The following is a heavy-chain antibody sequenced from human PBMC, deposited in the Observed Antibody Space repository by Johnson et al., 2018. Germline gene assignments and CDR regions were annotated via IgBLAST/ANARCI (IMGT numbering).Heavy chain of an antibody. CDR1: GLTFSSYG. J-gene: IGHJ3*02. D-gene: IGHD4-17*01. CDR2: ISYDGSNK. Sequence: QVQLVQSGGGVVQPGRSLRLSCAASGLTFSSYGMHWVRQAPGKGLEWVAVISYDGSNKYYADSVKGRFTIHRDNSKTKLYLQMNSLRAEETAVYYCANNDYGDYLEALDIWGQGTMVTVSS. V-gene: IGHV3-30*18. CDR3: ANNDYGDYLEALDI.